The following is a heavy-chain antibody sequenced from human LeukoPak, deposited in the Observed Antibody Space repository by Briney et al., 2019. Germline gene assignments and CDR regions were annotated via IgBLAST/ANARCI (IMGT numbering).Heavy chain of an antibody. D-gene: IGHD2-2*01. CDR1: GFTFSNSG. CDR2: IRYDGSNK. Sequence: GGSLRLSCAASGFTFSNSGIHWVRQAPGKGLEWVAFIRYDGSNKYYAQSVKGRVTISRDNSKNTLYLQMNSLRAEDTAVYYCAKDLLPPASSLNLFDLWGQGTLVTVS. V-gene: IGHV3-30*02. CDR3: AKDLLPPASSLNLFDL. J-gene: IGHJ5*02.